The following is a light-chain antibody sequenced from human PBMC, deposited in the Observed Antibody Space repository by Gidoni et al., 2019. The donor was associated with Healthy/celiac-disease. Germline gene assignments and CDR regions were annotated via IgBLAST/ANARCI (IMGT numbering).Light chain of an antibody. Sequence: NFMLTQPHSVSESPGKTVTISCTRSSGSIASNYVQWYQQLPGSSPTTVIYEDNQRPSGVPDRFSGSIDSSSNSASLTISGLKTEDEADYYCQSYDSSNHAVFGGGTKLTVL. CDR1: SGSIASNY. CDR3: QSYDSSNHAV. CDR2: EDN. J-gene: IGLJ3*02. V-gene: IGLV6-57*01.